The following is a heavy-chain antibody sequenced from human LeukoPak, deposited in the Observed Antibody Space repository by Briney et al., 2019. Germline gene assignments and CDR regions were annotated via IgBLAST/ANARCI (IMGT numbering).Heavy chain of an antibody. CDR1: GGSISSGGYS. V-gene: IGHV4-30-2*01. Sequence: SETLSLTCAVSGGSISSGGYSWSWIRQPPGKGLEWIGYIYHSGSTYHNPSLKSRVTISVDRSKNQFSLKLSSVTAADTAVYYCARNHRKYYYDSSGRSSGWFDPWGQGTLVTVSS. CDR2: IYHSGST. D-gene: IGHD3-22*01. J-gene: IGHJ5*02. CDR3: ARNHRKYYYDSSGRSSGWFDP.